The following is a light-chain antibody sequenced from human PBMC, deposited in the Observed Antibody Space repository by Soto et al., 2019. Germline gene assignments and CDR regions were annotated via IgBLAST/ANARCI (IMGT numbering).Light chain of an antibody. V-gene: IGKV3-15*01. Sequence: EIVMTQSPATLSVSPGERATLSCRASQSVSSNLAWYQQKPGQAPRLLIYGASTRATGIPARFSGSGSGTDFTLTINRLEPGDFAVYYCQQYGTSPWTFGQGTKVDIK. CDR2: GAS. CDR3: QQYGTSPWT. CDR1: QSVSSN. J-gene: IGKJ1*01.